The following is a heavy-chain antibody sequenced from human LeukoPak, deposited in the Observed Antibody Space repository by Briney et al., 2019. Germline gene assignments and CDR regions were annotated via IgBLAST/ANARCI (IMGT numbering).Heavy chain of an antibody. CDR3: ASSRAGSSGATTVKLDY. CDR2: IYTSGST. Sequence: SETLSLTCTVSGGSISSYYWSWIRQPAGKGLEWVGRIYTSGSTNYNPSLKSRVTMSVDTSKNQFSLKLSSVTAADTAVYYCASSRAGSSGATTVKLDYWGQGTLVTVSS. D-gene: IGHD4-17*01. CDR1: GGSISSYY. V-gene: IGHV4-4*07. J-gene: IGHJ4*02.